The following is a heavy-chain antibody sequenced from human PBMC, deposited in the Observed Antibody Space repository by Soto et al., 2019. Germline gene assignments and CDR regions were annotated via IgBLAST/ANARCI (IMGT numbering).Heavy chain of an antibody. D-gene: IGHD4-17*01. Sequence: GGSLRLSCAASGFTFSSYSMNWVRQAPGKGLEWVSSISSSSSYIYYADSVKGRFTISRDNAKNSLYLQMNSLRAEDTAVYYCARDQFYGDYFDYWGQGTLVTVSS. V-gene: IGHV3-21*01. J-gene: IGHJ4*02. CDR3: ARDQFYGDYFDY. CDR1: GFTFSSYS. CDR2: ISSSSSYI.